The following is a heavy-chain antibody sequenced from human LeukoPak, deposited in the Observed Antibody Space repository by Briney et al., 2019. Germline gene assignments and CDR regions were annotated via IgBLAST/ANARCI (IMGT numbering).Heavy chain of an antibody. V-gene: IGHV4-39*07. Sequence: SETLSLTCTVSGGSISSSSYYWGWIRQPPGKGLEWIGSIYYSGSTYYNPSLKSRVTISVDTSKNQFSLKLSSVTAVDTAVYYCARGYHDPYYYDSSGHYGDWGQGTLVTVSS. J-gene: IGHJ4*02. D-gene: IGHD3-22*01. CDR3: ARGYHDPYYYDSSGHYGD. CDR2: IYYSGST. CDR1: GGSISSSSYY.